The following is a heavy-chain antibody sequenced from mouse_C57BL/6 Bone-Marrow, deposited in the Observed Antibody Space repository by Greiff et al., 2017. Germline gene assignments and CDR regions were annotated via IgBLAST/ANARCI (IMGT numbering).Heavy chain of an antibody. CDR2: INPGSGGT. D-gene: IGHD1-1*01. CDR3: AKDIPYYYGSSIDWYFDV. CDR1: GYAFTNYL. J-gene: IGHJ1*03. Sequence: VQLQQSGAELVRPGTSVKVSCKASGYAFTNYLIEWVKQRPGQGLEWIGVINPGSGGTNYNEKFKGKATLTADKSSSTSYMQLSSLTSEDSAVYFCAKDIPYYYGSSIDWYFDVWGTGTTVTVSS. V-gene: IGHV1-54*01.